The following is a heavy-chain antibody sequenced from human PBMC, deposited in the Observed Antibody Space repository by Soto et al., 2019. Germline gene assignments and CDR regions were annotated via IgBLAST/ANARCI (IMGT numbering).Heavy chain of an antibody. CDR2: ISSSSSYI. CDR3: ARDGTAYYYDSSGMDY. D-gene: IGHD3-22*01. CDR1: GFTFSSYS. J-gene: IGHJ4*02. V-gene: IGHV3-21*01. Sequence: GGSLRLSCAASGFTFSSYSMNWVRQAPGKGLEWVSSISSSSSYIYYADSVKGRFTISRDNAKNSLYLQMNSLRAEDTAVYYCARDGTAYYYDSSGMDYWGQGTLVTSPQ.